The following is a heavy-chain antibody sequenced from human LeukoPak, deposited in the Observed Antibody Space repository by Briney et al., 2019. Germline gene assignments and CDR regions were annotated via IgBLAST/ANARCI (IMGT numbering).Heavy chain of an antibody. V-gene: IGHV3-30*03. CDR1: GFTFSSYG. CDR3: HLSTVTTNFDY. D-gene: IGHD4-17*01. J-gene: IGHJ4*02. Sequence: GGSLRLSCAASGFTFSSYGMHWVRQAPGKGLEWVAVISYDGSNKYYADSVKSRFTISRDNSKNTLYLQMNSLRAEDTAVYYCHLSTVTTNFDYWGQGTLVTVSS. CDR2: ISYDGSNK.